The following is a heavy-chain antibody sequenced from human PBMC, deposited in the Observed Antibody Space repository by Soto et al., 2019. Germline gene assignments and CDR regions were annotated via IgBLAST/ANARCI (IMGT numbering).Heavy chain of an antibody. J-gene: IGHJ3*02. Sequence: PSETLSLTCTVSGGSISSGGYYWSWLRRHPGKGLEWIGYIYYSGSTYYNPSLKNRVTISVDTSKNQFSLKLSSVTAADTAVYYCGRDSSGYYDDAFDIWGQGTMVTVSS. V-gene: IGHV4-31*03. CDR2: IYYSGST. CDR1: GGSISSGGYY. D-gene: IGHD3-22*01. CDR3: GRDSSGYYDDAFDI.